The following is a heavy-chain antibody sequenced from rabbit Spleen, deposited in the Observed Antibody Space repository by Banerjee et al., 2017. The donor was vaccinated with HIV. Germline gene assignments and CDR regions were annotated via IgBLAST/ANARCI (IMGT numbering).Heavy chain of an antibody. CDR1: GFDLSSYYY. CDR3: ARDSGSSFSSYGMDL. Sequence: QEQLEESGGGLVKPEGSLTLTCKASGFDLSSYYYMCWVRQAPGKGLEWIACIDSGSSGFTYFANWAKGRFTISKTSSTTVTLQMTSLTAADTATYFCARDSGSSFSSYGMDLWGPGTLVPS. D-gene: IGHD8-1*01. V-gene: IGHV1S45*01. CDR2: IDSGSSGFT. J-gene: IGHJ6*01.